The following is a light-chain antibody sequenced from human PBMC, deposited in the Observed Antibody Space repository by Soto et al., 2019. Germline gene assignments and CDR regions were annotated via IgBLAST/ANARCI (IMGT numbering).Light chain of an antibody. J-gene: IGKJ2*02. Sequence: MVLTQSPGTLSLSPGERATLSCRASQSVSNNLAWYQQKPGQAPRLLLHDASTRATGIPDRFSGSGSGTEFTLTISSLQSEDFAVYYCQQYNNWPPCTFGQGTKV. V-gene: IGKV3-15*01. CDR1: QSVSNN. CDR2: DAS. CDR3: QQYNNWPPCT.